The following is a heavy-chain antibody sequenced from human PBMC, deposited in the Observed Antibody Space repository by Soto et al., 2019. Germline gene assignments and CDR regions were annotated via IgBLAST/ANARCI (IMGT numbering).Heavy chain of an antibody. Sequence: EVQLVESGGGLAQPGGSLRLSCAASGFTFSKYWMAWVRLAPGKGREWVANIKQDGSEKKYVDSVKGRFTISRDNAKNSLYLQMNSLRGEDTATYYCASPKSELNGEDWVYEPWGQGTPVTVSS. V-gene: IGHV3-7*01. CDR2: IKQDGSEK. CDR1: GFTFSKYW. D-gene: IGHD3-10*01. CDR3: ASPKSELNGEDWVYEP. J-gene: IGHJ5*02.